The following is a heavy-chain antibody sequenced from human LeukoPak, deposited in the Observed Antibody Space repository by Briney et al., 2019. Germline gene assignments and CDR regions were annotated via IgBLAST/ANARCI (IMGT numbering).Heavy chain of an antibody. CDR2: ISYDGSNK. D-gene: IGHD6-19*01. Sequence: GGSLRLSCAASGFTFSSYAMHWVRQAPGKGLEWVAVISYDGSNKYYADSVKGRFTISRDNSKNTLYLQMNSLRAEDTAVYYCARDTGDSSGWPVWFDPWGQGTLVTVSS. CDR1: GFTFSSYA. J-gene: IGHJ5*02. V-gene: IGHV3-30-3*01. CDR3: ARDTGDSSGWPVWFDP.